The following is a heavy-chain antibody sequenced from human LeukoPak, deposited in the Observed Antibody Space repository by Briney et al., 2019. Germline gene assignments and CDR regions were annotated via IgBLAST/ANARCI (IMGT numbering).Heavy chain of an antibody. CDR1: GFTFSSYS. V-gene: IGHV3-21*01. D-gene: IGHD3-3*01. CDR2: ISSSSSYI. Sequence: GGSLRLSCAASGFTFSSYSMNWVRQAPGKGLEWVSSISSSSSYIYYADSVKGRFTISRDNAKNTLYLQMNSLRAEDTAVYYCARGGRNVLRFLEWLLQIDYWGQGTLVTVSS. J-gene: IGHJ4*02. CDR3: ARGGRNVLRFLEWLLQIDY.